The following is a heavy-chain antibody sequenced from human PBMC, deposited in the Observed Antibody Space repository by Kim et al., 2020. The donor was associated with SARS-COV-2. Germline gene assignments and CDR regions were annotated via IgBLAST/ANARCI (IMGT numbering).Heavy chain of an antibody. Sequence: GGSLRLSCAASGFTFSNYAMSWVRQAPGRGLEWVSTISAGGITTYYADSVKGRFTISRENYKNTLALQMNSRRAEDTALYYCAKGTTSTTYSATDYWGQGTLVTVSS. CDR1: GFTFSNYA. CDR3: AKGTTSTTYSATDY. J-gene: IGHJ4*02. V-gene: IGHV3-23*01. D-gene: IGHD2-2*01. CDR2: ISAGGITT.